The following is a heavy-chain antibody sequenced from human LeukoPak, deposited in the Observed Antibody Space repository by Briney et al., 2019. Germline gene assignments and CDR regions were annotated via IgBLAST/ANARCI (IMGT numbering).Heavy chain of an antibody. Sequence: GGSLRLSCAASGFTFSSYAMHWVRQAPGKGLEYVSFISSNGVSTYYANSVKGRFTISRDNSKNTLYLQMNSLRAEDTAVYYCARVFGSGSYSGFDYWGQGTLVTVSS. CDR3: ARVFGSGSYSGFDY. CDR1: GFTFSSYA. J-gene: IGHJ4*02. D-gene: IGHD1-26*01. CDR2: ISSNGVST. V-gene: IGHV3-64*01.